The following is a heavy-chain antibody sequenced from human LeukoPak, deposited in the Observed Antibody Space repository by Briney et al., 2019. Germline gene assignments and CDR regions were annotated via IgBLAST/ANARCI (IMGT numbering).Heavy chain of an antibody. CDR3: AKVGSSSWFDAFDI. CDR2: LSGSGGST. D-gene: IGHD6-13*01. Sequence: GGSLRLSCAASGFTFSSNAMSWVRQAPGKGLEWVSTLSGSGGSTYYADSVKGRFTGSRDNSKNTLYLQMNSLRAEDTAVYYCAKVGSSSWFDAFDIWGQGTMVTVSS. J-gene: IGHJ3*02. CDR1: GFTFSSNA. V-gene: IGHV3-23*01.